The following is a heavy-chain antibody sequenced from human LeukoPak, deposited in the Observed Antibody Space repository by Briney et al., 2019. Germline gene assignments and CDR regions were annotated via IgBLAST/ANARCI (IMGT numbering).Heavy chain of an antibody. Sequence: GGSLRLSCAASEFTFSSYVMAWVRQAPGKGLEWVSTITPGGGTYYADSVKGRFTISRDNAKNSLYLQMNSLRAEDTAVYYCARSEWELPNYWGQGTLVTVSS. J-gene: IGHJ4*02. V-gene: IGHV3-69-1*01. D-gene: IGHD1-26*01. CDR1: EFTFSSYV. CDR3: ARSEWELPNY. CDR2: ITPGGGT.